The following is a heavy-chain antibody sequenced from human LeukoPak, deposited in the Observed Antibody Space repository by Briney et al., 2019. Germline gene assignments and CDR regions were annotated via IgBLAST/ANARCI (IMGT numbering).Heavy chain of an antibody. V-gene: IGHV1-3*01. CDR2: INAGNGNT. D-gene: IGHD6-19*01. CDR1: GYTFTSYA. CDR3: ARNDQWRTFYFDY. Sequence: ASVKVSCTASGYTFTSYAMHWVRQAPGQRLEWMGWINAGNGNTKYSQKLQGRVTITRDTSASTAYMELSSLRSEDTAVYYCARNDQWRTFYFDYWGQGTLVTVSS. J-gene: IGHJ4*02.